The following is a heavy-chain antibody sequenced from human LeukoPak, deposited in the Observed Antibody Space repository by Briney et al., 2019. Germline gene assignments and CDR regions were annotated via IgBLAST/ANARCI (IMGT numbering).Heavy chain of an antibody. CDR3: AKDSAFNYDSSGYADY. D-gene: IGHD3-22*01. CDR2: VWFDGTKR. V-gene: IGHV3-33*06. J-gene: IGHJ4*02. Sequence: GGSLRLSCAASGFNFAGYGMHWVRQTPGKGLEWVAVVWFDGTKRDYAESVKGRFTISRDNSKNTVYLEMNRLTAGDTAIYYCAKDSAFNYDSSGYADYWGQGTLVIVSS. CDR1: GFNFAGYG.